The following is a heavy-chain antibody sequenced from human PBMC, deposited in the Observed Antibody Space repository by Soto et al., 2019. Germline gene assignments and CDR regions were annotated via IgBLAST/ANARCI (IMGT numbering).Heavy chain of an antibody. J-gene: IGHJ6*02. CDR3: AKDHGRAYYYYGMDV. Sequence: GGSLRLSCAASGFTFSSYGMHWVRQAPGKGLEWVAVISYDGSNKYYADSVKGRFTISRDNSKNTLYLQMNSLRAEDTAVYYCAKDHGRAYYYYGMDVWGQGTTVTVSS. V-gene: IGHV3-30*18. CDR2: ISYDGSNK. CDR1: GFTFSSYG.